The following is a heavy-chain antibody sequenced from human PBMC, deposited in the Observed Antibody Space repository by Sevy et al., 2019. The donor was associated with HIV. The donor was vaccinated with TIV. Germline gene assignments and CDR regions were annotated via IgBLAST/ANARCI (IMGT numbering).Heavy chain of an antibody. CDR1: GLTFSNDN. CDR2: ISSESGYI. J-gene: IGHJ4*01. CDR3: ARDGKVPVPGLYYFDY. V-gene: IGHV3-21*01. Sequence: GGSLRLSCAASGLTFSNDNMNWVRQAPGKGLKLVSFISSESGYIYYADSVKGRFSISRDNAKNSLYLQMNSLRAEDTAVYYCARDGKVPVPGLYYFDYWGHGTLVTVSS. D-gene: IGHD6-19*01.